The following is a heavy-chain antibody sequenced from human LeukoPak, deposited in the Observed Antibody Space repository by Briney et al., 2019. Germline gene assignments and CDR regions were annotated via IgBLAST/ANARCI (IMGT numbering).Heavy chain of an antibody. J-gene: IGHJ6*03. Sequence: GGSLRLSCAASGFNFSSYSMNWVRQAPGKGLEWVSYISSSSSTIYYADSVKGRFTISRDNAENSLYLQMNSLGAEDTAVYYCARDDHYNYYYMDVWGKGTTVTVSS. CDR2: ISSSSSTI. CDR1: GFNFSSYS. CDR3: ARDDHYNYYYMDV. V-gene: IGHV3-48*01.